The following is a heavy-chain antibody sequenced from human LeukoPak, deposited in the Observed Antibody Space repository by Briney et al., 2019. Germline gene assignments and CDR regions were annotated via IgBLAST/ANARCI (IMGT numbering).Heavy chain of an antibody. V-gene: IGHV4-30-4*01. CDR3: ASRSTTAFHY. Sequence: SETLSLTCTVSGGSISSGDYYWSWIRQPPGKGLEWIGYIYYSGSTYYNPSLKSRVTISLDTSKNRFSLKLSSVTAADTAVYYCASRSTTAFHYWGQGTLVTVSS. CDR1: GGSISSGDYY. J-gene: IGHJ4*02. D-gene: IGHD5/OR15-5a*01. CDR2: IYYSGST.